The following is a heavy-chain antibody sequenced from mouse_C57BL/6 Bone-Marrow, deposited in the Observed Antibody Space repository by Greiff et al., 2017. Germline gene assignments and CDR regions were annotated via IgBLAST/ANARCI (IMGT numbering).Heavy chain of an antibody. CDR1: GYTFTSYW. Sequence: QVQLQQPGAELVMPGASVKLSCKASGYTFTSYWMHWVKQRPGQGLEWIGEIDPSDSYTNYNQKFKGKSTLTVDKSSSTAYMQLSSLTSEDSAVYYCARRGYDYGYYAMDYWGQGTSGTVSS. J-gene: IGHJ4*01. V-gene: IGHV1-69*01. CDR3: ARRGYDYGYYAMDY. D-gene: IGHD2-4*01. CDR2: IDPSDSYT.